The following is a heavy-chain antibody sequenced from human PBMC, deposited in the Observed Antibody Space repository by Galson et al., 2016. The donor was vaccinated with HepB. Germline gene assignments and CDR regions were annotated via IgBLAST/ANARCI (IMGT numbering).Heavy chain of an antibody. V-gene: IGHV3-15*07. CDR3: STSPYYYGVDA. CDR2: IKSNTHGGTT. CDR1: GFIFNNVW. Sequence: SLRLSCAASGFIFNNVWMNWVRQAPGKGLEWVGRIKSNTHGGTTDYAAPVKGRFTISRDDSKSTLYLQMSSLKTEDTAVYYCSTSPYYYGVDAWGQGTTVTVSS. J-gene: IGHJ6*02.